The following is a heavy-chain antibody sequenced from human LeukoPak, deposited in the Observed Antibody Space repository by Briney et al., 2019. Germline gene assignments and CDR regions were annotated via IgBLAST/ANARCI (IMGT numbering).Heavy chain of an antibody. Sequence: ASVKVSCKASGYTLTTHYMHWVRQAPGQGLEWMGWINPNSGGTNYAQKFQGRVTMTRDTSISTAYMELSRLRSDDTAVYYCARIYGSYSSGWYGYWGQGTLVTVSS. CDR2: INPNSGGT. V-gene: IGHV1-2*02. CDR1: GYTLTTHY. J-gene: IGHJ4*02. CDR3: ARIYGSYSSGWYGY. D-gene: IGHD6-19*01.